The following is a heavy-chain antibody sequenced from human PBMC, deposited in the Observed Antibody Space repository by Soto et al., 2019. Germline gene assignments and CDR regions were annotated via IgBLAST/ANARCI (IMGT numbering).Heavy chain of an antibody. CDR1: GFTFSSYS. CDR3: ASIAVAGTHLDAFDI. D-gene: IGHD6-19*01. Sequence: GSLRLSCAASGFTFSSYSMNWVRQAPGKGLEWVSSISSSSSYIYYADSVKGRFTISRDNAKNSLYLQMNSLRAEDTAVYYCASIAVAGTHLDAFDIWGQGTMVTVSS. J-gene: IGHJ3*02. V-gene: IGHV3-21*01. CDR2: ISSSSSYI.